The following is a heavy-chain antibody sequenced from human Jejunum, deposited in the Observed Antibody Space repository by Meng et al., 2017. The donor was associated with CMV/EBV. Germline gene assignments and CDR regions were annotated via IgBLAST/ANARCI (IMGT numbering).Heavy chain of an antibody. CDR3: AKDPSREEA. CDR2: ITTSGDAT. D-gene: IGHD5-24*01. Sequence: EVRVLGSGGGLVQPGESLRLSCAASGFTFSNYAMSWVRQAPGKGLEWVSTITTSGDATYYADSVRGRFTISRDNSKNTLNLQMNSLRAEDTAVYYCAKDPSREEAWGQGTLVTASS. V-gene: IGHV3-23*01. CDR1: GFTFSNYA. J-gene: IGHJ5*02.